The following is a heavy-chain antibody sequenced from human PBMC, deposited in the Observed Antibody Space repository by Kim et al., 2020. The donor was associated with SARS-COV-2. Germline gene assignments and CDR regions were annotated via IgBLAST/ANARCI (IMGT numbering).Heavy chain of an antibody. D-gene: IGHD7-27*01. J-gene: IGHJ6*02. Sequence: GGSLRLSCAASGFTFDDYAMHWVRQAPGKGLEWVSGISWNSGSIGYADSVKGRFTISRDNAKNSLYLQMNSLRAEDTALYYCAKDGTGDYYYYYGMDVWGQGTTVTVSS. CDR3: AKDGTGDYYYYYGMDV. CDR1: GFTFDDYA. CDR2: ISWNSGSI. V-gene: IGHV3-9*01.